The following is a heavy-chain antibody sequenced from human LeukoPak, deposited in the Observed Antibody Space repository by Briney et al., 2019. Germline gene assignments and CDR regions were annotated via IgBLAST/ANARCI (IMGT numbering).Heavy chain of an antibody. Sequence: GGSLRLSCAASGFTFSGSAMHWVRQASGKGLEWVGRIRSKANSYATAYAASVKGRFTISRDDSKNTAYLQMNGLKTEDTAVYYCTRPGGVFLGDYYYYYMDVWGKGTTVTVSS. D-gene: IGHD3-16*01. J-gene: IGHJ6*03. CDR1: GFTFSGSA. CDR3: TRPGGVFLGDYYYYYMDV. CDR2: IRSKANSYAT. V-gene: IGHV3-73*01.